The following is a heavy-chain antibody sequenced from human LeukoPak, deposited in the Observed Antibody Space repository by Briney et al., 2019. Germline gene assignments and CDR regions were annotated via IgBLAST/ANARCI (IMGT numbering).Heavy chain of an antibody. V-gene: IGHV3-30-3*01. CDR1: GFTFSSYA. Sequence: GGSLRLSCAASGFTFSSYAMPWVRQAPGKGLEWVAVISYDGSNKYYADSVKGRFTISRDNSKNTLYLQMNSLRAEDTAVYYCARAGIVVVPAASPVFFDYWGQGTLVTVSS. CDR3: ARAGIVVVPAASPVFFDY. J-gene: IGHJ4*02. D-gene: IGHD2-2*01. CDR2: ISYDGSNK.